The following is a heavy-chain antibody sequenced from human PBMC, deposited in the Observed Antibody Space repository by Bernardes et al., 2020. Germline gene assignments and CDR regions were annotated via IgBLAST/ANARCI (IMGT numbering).Heavy chain of an antibody. J-gene: IGHJ6*03. Sequence: GGSLRLSCAASGFTFSSYAMSWVRQAPGKGLEWVSAISGSGGSTYYADSVKGRFTISRDNSKNTLYLQMNSLRAEDTAVYYCAKDRRGKVTTSYYYYMDVWGKGTTVTVSS. D-gene: IGHD4-17*01. CDR3: AKDRRGKVTTSYYYYMDV. V-gene: IGHV3-23*01. CDR2: ISGSGGST. CDR1: GFTFSSYA.